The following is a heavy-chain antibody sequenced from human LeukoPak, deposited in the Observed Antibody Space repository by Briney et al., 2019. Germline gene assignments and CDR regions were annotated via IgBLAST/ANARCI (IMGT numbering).Heavy chain of an antibody. CDR1: GGSINSHY. Sequence: SSETLSLTCAVSGGSINSHYWGWLRQPPGKGLQWFGDIYYTGKINYNPSLKSRVTITLDTSKDHLSLNLTSVLAADTAIYYCVRRDTGWNYFDYWGQGILVTVSS. J-gene: IGHJ4*02. CDR2: IYYTGKI. D-gene: IGHD6-19*01. CDR3: VRRDTGWNYFDY. V-gene: IGHV4-59*08.